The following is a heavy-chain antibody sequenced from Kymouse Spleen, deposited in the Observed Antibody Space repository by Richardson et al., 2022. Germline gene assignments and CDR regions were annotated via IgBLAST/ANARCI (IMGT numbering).Heavy chain of an antibody. J-gene: IGHJ6*02. D-gene: IGHD4-11,IGHD4-11*01. CDR2: INHSGST. Sequence: QVQLQQWGAGLLKPSETLSLTCAVYGGSFSGYYWSWIRQPPGKGLEWIGEINHSGSTNYNPSLKSRVTISVDTSKNQFSLKLSSVTAADTAVYYCARGAAVTSSYYYYYGMDVWGQGTTVTVSS. CDR3: ARGAAVTSSYYYYYGMDV. V-gene: IGHV4-34*01. CDR1: GGSFSGYY.